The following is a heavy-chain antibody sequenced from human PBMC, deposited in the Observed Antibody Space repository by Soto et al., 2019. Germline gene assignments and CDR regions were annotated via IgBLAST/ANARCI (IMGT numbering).Heavy chain of an antibody. CDR3: ARAVVTKYDY. Sequence: SETLSLTCAVYGGSFSGYYWTWIRQPPGTGLEWIGEINHSGSTNYNPSLKSRVTISVDRSKNQFSLKLSSVTAADTAVYYCARAVVTKYDYWGQGTLVTVSS. CDR1: GGSFSGYY. V-gene: IGHV4-34*01. CDR2: INHSGST. J-gene: IGHJ4*02. D-gene: IGHD2-15*01.